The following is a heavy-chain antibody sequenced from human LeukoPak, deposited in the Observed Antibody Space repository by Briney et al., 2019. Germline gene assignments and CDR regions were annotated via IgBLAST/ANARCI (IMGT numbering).Heavy chain of an antibody. CDR2: ISGSNPGT. J-gene: IGHJ4*02. Sequence: GGSLRLSCAASGFTFSTYAMSWVRQTPGKGLECVAAISGSNPGTYHANSVRGRFTISRDNSKNTLHLQMTGMRAEDTAIYYCAKASVGHCSGAFCYHFDSWGQGTLVTVSP. CDR3: AKASVGHCSGAFCYHFDS. D-gene: IGHD2-15*01. V-gene: IGHV3-23*01. CDR1: GFTFSTYA.